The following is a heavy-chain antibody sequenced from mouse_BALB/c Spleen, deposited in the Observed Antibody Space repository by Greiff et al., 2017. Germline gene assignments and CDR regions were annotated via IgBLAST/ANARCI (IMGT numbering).Heavy chain of an antibody. D-gene: IGHD2-4*01. CDR2: ISYSGST. J-gene: IGHJ4*01. V-gene: IGHV3-8*02. CDR1: GDSFTSGY. CDR3: AGTFCYDYGVRAMDY. Sequence: EVQLQQSGPSLVKPSQSLSLTCSVTGDSFTSGYWNWIRKFPGNKLEYMGYISYSGSTYYNPSLKSRISITRDTSKNQYYLQLNSVTTKDTATYYCAGTFCYDYGVRAMDYWGQETSVTVSS.